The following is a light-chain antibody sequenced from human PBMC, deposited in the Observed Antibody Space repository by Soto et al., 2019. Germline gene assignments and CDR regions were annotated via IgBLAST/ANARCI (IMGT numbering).Light chain of an antibody. CDR1: SSDVGGFEY. CDR2: DVT. Sequence: QSVLSQPASVSGSPGQSINISCTGTSSDVGGFEYVSWYQHQPGKAPKLIIYDVTKRHSGVSNRFSGSKSGNTASLTISGIQAEDESDYYCGSITRSSTSVFGTGTKLTVI. CDR3: GSITRSSTSV. V-gene: IGLV2-14*01. J-gene: IGLJ1*01.